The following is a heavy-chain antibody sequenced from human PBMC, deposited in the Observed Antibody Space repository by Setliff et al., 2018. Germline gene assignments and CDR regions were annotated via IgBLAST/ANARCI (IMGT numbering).Heavy chain of an antibody. D-gene: IGHD2-2*01. J-gene: IGHJ3*01. Sequence: GESLKISCKGSGYSFTSYWIGWVRRMPGKGLEWMGSVYPGDSDTRYSPSFQGQVTISADKSINTAYLQWSSLKASDTAIYYCTRHEDRNKCTSSSCYRENDAFDVWGQGAMVTVSS. CDR1: GYSFTSYW. V-gene: IGHV5-51*01. CDR3: TRHEDRNKCTSSSCYRENDAFDV. CDR2: VYPGDSDT.